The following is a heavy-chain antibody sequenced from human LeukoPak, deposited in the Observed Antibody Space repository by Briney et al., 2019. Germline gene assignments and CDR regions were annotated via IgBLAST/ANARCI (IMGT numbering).Heavy chain of an antibody. CDR1: GFTFSSFW. CDR3: ARDAPKQPHDY. D-gene: IGHD6-13*01. J-gene: IGHJ4*02. CDR2: INTDGSSK. V-gene: IGHV3-74*03. Sequence: GGSLRLSCAAPGFTFSSFWMHWVRQAAGKGRVWDSPINTDGSSKTYADSVKGRFTISRDNAKNTLYLQINSLRAEDTAVYYCARDAPKQPHDYWGQGTLVTVSS.